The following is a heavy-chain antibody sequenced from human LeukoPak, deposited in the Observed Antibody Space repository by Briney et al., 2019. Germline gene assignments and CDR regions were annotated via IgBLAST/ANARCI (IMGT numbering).Heavy chain of an antibody. CDR3: ARDRGAGGSGWLDY. D-gene: IGHD6-19*01. CDR1: GFTVSSNY. J-gene: IGHJ4*02. Sequence: PGGSPRLSCAASGFTVSSNYMTWVRQAPGKGLEWVSVIYRGGSTYYADSVKGRFTISRDNSKNTLYLQMNSLRAEDTAMYFCARDRGAGGSGWLDYWGQGTLVTVSS. CDR2: IYRGGST. V-gene: IGHV3-53*01.